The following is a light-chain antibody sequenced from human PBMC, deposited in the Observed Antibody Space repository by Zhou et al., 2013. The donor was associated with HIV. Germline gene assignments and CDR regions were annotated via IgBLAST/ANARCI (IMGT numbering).Light chain of an antibody. Sequence: EIVLTQSPGTLSLSPGERATLSCRASQSVHSNYLAWYQQKPGQAPRLLIFGASYRATGIPDRFSGSGSGTDFTLTISSLEPEDFAVYYCQQRSAWPLTFGGGTKVEVK. V-gene: IGKV3D-20*02. J-gene: IGKJ4*01. CDR3: QQRSAWPLT. CDR2: GAS. CDR1: QSVHSNY.